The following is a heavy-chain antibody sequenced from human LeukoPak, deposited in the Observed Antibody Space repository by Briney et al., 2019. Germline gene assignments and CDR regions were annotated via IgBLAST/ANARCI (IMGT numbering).Heavy chain of an antibody. CDR2: INLIFGTT. Sequence: GASVTVSCMASGGTFSRYAISWVRQAPGQGLEWMGGINLIFGTTNYAQKFQGRVTITADESTSTAYMELSSLRSEDTAVYYCARSGGNTAMVRILDYYFDYWGQGTLVTVSS. V-gene: IGHV1-69*13. CDR3: ARSGGNTAMVRILDYYFDY. CDR1: GGTFSRYA. D-gene: IGHD5-18*01. J-gene: IGHJ4*02.